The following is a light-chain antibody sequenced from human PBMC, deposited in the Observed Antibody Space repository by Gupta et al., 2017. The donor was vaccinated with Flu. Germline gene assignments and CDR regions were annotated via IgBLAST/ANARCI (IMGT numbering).Light chain of an antibody. Sequence: QPASVSGSPGQSITISCTGTIVSWYQHHPGKAPKLVIYEDTKRPSGISSRFSGSKSDYTASLTISWLQAEDEADYYCCSFAGSSTFVFGGG. CDR2: EDT. J-gene: IGLJ3*02. CDR3: CSFAGSSTFV. CDR1: I. V-gene: IGLV2-23*02.